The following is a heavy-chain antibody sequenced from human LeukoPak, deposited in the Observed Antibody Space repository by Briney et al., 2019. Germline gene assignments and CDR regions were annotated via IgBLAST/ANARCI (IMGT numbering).Heavy chain of an antibody. CDR3: ARGALWFGELIHAFDI. D-gene: IGHD3-10*01. CDR1: GYTFTGYY. J-gene: IGHJ3*02. CDR2: INPNSGGT. Sequence: ASVKVSCKASGYTFTGYYMHWVRQAPGQGLGWMGWINPNSGGTNYAQKFQGRVTMTRDTSISTAYMELSRLRSDDTAVYYCARGALWFGELIHAFDIWGQGTMVTVSS. V-gene: IGHV1-2*02.